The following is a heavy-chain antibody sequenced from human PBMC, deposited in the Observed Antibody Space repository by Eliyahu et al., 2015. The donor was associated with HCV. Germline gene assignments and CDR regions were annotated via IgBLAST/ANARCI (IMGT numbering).Heavy chain of an antibody. J-gene: IGHJ1*01. Sequence: EVQLVETGGGLIQPGGSLRLSCAASGFIVSSKYMSLFPPAPGEGVEWASVIYSGGTTYYADSVKGRFTISRDNSKNTLYVQMNSLRAEDTAVYYCAREDVWGQGTLVTVSS. CDR2: IYSGGTT. CDR1: GFIVSSKY. CDR3: AREDV. V-gene: IGHV3-53*02.